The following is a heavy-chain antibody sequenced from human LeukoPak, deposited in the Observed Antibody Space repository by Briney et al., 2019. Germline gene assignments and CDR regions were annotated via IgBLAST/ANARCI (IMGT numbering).Heavy chain of an antibody. CDR3: ARARSGSPGDAFDI. CDR2: INYSGST. CDR1: GGSISNGDYY. Sequence: SQTLSLTCTVSGGSISNGDYYWSWIRQPPGKGLEWIGYINYSGSTYYNPSLKSRVTISVDTSKNQFSLKLSSVTAADTAVYYCARARSGSPGDAFDIWGQGTMVTVSS. D-gene: IGHD1-26*01. V-gene: IGHV4-30-4*01. J-gene: IGHJ3*02.